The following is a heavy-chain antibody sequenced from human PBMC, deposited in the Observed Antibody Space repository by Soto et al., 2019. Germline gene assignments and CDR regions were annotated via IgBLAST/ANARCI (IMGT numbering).Heavy chain of an antibody. CDR2: VYYSGST. CDR1: GGSIFSSY. V-gene: IGHV4-59*01. J-gene: IGHJ5*02. Sequence: TSETLSLTCTVSGGSIFSSYWTWIRQPPGKGLEWIGNVYYSGSTNYNPSLKSRITISVDTSKNQFSLNLSSVTAADTAVYYCARVPAASSWFDTWGPGTLVTVSS. CDR3: ARVPAASSWFDT. D-gene: IGHD2-15*01.